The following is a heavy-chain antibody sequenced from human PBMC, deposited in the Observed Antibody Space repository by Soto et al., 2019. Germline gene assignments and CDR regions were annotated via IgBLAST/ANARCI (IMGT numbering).Heavy chain of an antibody. Sequence: EVQLVESGGGLVKPGGSLRLSCAASGFTFSTYSMSWVRQAPGKGLEWVSSISPSSTYIHYADSVKGRFTISRDNAEKSLYLQMNSLRAEDTAVYYCARVGGGVVVVPGANRGDFWGQGTLVTVSS. CDR2: ISPSSTYI. V-gene: IGHV3-21*01. D-gene: IGHD2-2*01. J-gene: IGHJ4*02. CDR1: GFTFSTYS. CDR3: ARVGGGVVVVPGANRGDF.